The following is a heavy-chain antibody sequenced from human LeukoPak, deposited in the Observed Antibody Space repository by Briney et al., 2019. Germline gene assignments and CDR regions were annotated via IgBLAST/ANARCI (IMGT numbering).Heavy chain of an antibody. CDR1: GFRFSSYD. V-gene: IGHV3-30-3*01. D-gene: IGHD3-10*01. CDR3: TRDMIRGVPDYIDY. J-gene: IGHJ4*02. CDR2: ISAEGDIQ. Sequence: GGSLRLSCAATGFRFSSYDMHWVRQAPGKGLEWVAAISAEGDIQIYLDSVMGRFTISRDNSKSTLYLQMDSLRIEDTGFYYCTRDMIRGVPDYIDYWGQGTLVTVSS.